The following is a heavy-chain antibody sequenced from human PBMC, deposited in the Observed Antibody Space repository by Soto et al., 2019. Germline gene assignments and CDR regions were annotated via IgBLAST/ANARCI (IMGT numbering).Heavy chain of an antibody. CDR2: IFHSGST. D-gene: IGHD2-21*02. CDR1: GYSITTGYS. J-gene: IGHJ3*02. V-gene: IGHV4-38-2*01. Sequence: ETLSLTCAVSGYSITTGYSWGWIRQPPGKGLEWIGNIFHSGSTYYNPSLKSRLTVSADTSKNQFSLKLRSVTAADTAIYYCARESSGGNSDFDIWGQGTMVTVSS. CDR3: ARESSGGNSDFDI.